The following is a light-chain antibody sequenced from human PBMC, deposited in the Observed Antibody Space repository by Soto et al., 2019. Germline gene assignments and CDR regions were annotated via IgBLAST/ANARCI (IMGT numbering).Light chain of an antibody. CDR3: SSFTSRFTFV. V-gene: IGLV1-44*01. Sequence: QSVLTQPPSASGTPGQRVTTSCSGSSSNIGSNTVNWHQQLPGTAPKLLIYSNNQRPSGVSDRFSGSKSGNTASLTISGLQAEDEADYYCSSFTSRFTFVFGTGTKVTVL. J-gene: IGLJ1*01. CDR1: SSNIGSNT. CDR2: SNN.